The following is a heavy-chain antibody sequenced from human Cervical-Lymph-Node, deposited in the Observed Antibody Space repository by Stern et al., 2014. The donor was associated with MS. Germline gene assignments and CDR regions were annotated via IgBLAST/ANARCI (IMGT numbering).Heavy chain of an antibody. J-gene: IGHJ4*02. CDR3: ARQRYFDY. Sequence: EVQLVEYGPEVKRPGESLKISCQASGYTFTSYWIGGVRQMPGKGLECIAFIFPGGSDIRYSPSFQGQFPISADKSTTTAYLHWNTLKASDTAIYYCARQRYFDYWGQGTLVTVSS. CDR2: IFPGGSDI. V-gene: IGHV5-51*01. CDR1: GYTFTSYW.